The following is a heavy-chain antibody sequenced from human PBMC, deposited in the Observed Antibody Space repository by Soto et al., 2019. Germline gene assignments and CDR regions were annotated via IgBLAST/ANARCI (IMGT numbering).Heavy chain of an antibody. D-gene: IGHD6-13*01. J-gene: IGHJ6*03. CDR1: GYTFTSYG. CDR3: ARAYSSSWYTRIYYYYYYMDV. CDR2: ISAYNGNT. V-gene: IGHV1-18*01. Sequence: ASVKVSCKASGYTFTSYGINWVRQAPGQGLEWMGWISAYNGNTNYAQKLQGRVTMTTDTSTSTAYMELRSLRSDDTAVYYCARAYSSSWYTRIYYYYYYMDVWGKGTTVTVSS.